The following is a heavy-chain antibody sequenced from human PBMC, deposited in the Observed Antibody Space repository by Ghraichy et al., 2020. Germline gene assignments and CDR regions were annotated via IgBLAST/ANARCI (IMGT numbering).Heavy chain of an antibody. V-gene: IGHV3-30*04. Sequence: GGSLRLSCVASGFTFSNYAMHWVRQAPGKGLEWVAVIWYDGSNKYYTDSVKGRFTISRDNSKNTLCLQMDSLRPEDTAVYYCARKHNSGWYYFDYWGQGTLVTVSS. CDR3: ARKHNSGWYYFDY. D-gene: IGHD6-19*01. CDR1: GFTFSNYA. CDR2: IWYDGSNK. J-gene: IGHJ4*02.